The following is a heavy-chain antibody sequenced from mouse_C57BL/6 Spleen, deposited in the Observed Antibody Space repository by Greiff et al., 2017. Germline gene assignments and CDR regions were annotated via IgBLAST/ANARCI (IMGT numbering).Heavy chain of an antibody. Sequence: VQLQQSGAELAKPGASVKLSCKASGYTFTSYWLHLVKQRPGQGLEWIGYINPSRGYTKYNQKFKDKATLTADKSSSPAYRQLGSLTYEDSAVYYCAREKDYAMDYWGQGTSGTVSS. V-gene: IGHV1-7*01. CDR1: GYTFTSYW. CDR2: INPSRGYT. J-gene: IGHJ4*01. CDR3: AREKDYAMDY.